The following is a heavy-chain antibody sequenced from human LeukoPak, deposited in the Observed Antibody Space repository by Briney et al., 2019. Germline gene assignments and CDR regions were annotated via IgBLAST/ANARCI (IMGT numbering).Heavy chain of an antibody. V-gene: IGHV3-30-3*01. CDR2: ISYDGSNK. J-gene: IGHJ4*02. CDR1: GFTFSSYA. CDR3: AREGYSYGYETLNYFDY. Sequence: PGRSLRLSCAASGFTFSSYAMHWVRQAPGKGLEWVGVISYDGSNKYYADSVKGRFTISRDNSKNTLYLQMNSLRAEDTAVYYCAREGYSYGYETLNYFDYWGQGTLVTVSS. D-gene: IGHD5-18*01.